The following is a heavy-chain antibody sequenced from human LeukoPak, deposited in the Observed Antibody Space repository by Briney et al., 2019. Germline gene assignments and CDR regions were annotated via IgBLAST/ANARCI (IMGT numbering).Heavy chain of an antibody. D-gene: IGHD5-18*01. Sequence: GGSLRLSCAVSGFTFSTSAMSWVRQAPGKGLEWVSAIGSGGSTYYADSVKGRFTISRDTSKNTLFLQMNSLRAEDTAVYYCAKDREYSSGHTLDYWGQGTLVTVSS. J-gene: IGHJ4*02. CDR2: IGSGGST. CDR1: GFTFSTSA. V-gene: IGHV3-23*01. CDR3: AKDREYSSGHTLDY.